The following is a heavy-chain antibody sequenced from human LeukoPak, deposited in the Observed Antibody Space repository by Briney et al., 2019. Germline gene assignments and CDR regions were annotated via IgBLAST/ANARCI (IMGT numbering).Heavy chain of an antibody. CDR1: GYSISSGYY. CDR3: ASHDYSNYFYH. V-gene: IGHV4-38-2*02. J-gene: IGHJ4*02. Sequence: SETLSLTCTVSGYSISSGYYWGWIRQPPGKGLEWIGSIYHSGSTYYNPSLKSRVTISVDTSKNQFSLKLSSVTAADTAVYYCASHDYSNYFYHWGQGTLVTVSS. D-gene: IGHD4-11*01. CDR2: IYHSGST.